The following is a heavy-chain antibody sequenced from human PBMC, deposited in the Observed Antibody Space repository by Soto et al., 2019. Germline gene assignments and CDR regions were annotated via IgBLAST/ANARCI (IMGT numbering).Heavy chain of an antibody. CDR3: ARVEQYSGRIFDY. D-gene: IGHD1-26*01. CDR2: TYYRSKWNY. CDR1: RDSDSCNSAG. J-gene: IGHJ4*01. Sequence: SQTLSLTCAITRDSDSCNSAGCRWVRQSPSRGLEWLGRTYYRSKWNYEYAVSVRGRISINPDTTEKKYFLQQNTVIPEDTAVYFCARVEQYSGRIFDYWGQGTLVTVSS. V-gene: IGHV6-1*01.